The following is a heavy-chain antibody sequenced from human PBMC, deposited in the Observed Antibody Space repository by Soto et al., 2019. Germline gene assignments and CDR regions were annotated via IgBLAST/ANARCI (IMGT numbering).Heavy chain of an antibody. Sequence: GGSLRLSCAASGFTVSSNYMSWVRQAPGKGLEWVSVIYNGGSTYYADSVKGRFTISRDNSKNTLYLQMNSLRAEDTAVYYCARGKIQLWPTYYFDYWGQGTLVTVSS. CDR2: IYNGGST. D-gene: IGHD5-18*01. CDR3: ARGKIQLWPTYYFDY. V-gene: IGHV3-53*01. J-gene: IGHJ4*02. CDR1: GFTVSSNY.